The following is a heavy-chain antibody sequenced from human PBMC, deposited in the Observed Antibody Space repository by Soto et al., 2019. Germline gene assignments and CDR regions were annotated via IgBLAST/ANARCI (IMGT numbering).Heavy chain of an antibody. CDR3: ARQYSSGWYGYYYGMDV. CDR2: ISAYNGNT. CDR1: GYTFTSYG. J-gene: IGHJ6*02. Sequence: QVQLVQSGAEVKKPGASVKVSCKASGYTFTSYGISWVRQAPGQGLEWMGWISAYNGNTNYAQKLQGRVTMTTDTSTSTAYMELRSLRSDDTAVCYCARQYSSGWYGYYYGMDVWGQGTTVTVSS. D-gene: IGHD6-19*01. V-gene: IGHV1-18*01.